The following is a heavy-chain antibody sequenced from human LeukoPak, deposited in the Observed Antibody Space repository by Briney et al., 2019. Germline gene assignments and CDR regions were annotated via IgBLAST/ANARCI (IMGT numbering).Heavy chain of an antibody. V-gene: IGHV1-69*05. CDR2: FNPIFGSA. CDR3: ARQGGLGSLLDY. J-gene: IGHJ4*02. D-gene: IGHD3-10*01. Sequence: ASVKVSCKASGDSFGTYGITWVRQALGQGLEWMGGFNPIFGSAQYAQKFQGRVTITMDVSARTVYMELSSLRSEDTAVYYCARQGGLGSLLDYWGQGTLVTVSS. CDR1: GDSFGTYG.